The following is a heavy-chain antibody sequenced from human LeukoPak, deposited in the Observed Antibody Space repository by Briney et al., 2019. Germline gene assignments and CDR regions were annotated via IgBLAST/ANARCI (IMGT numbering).Heavy chain of an antibody. D-gene: IGHD6-6*01. CDR2: IIPIFGTA. CDR3: ARDLSIAAPQDYYYYMDV. Sequence: SVKVSCKASGGTFSSYAISWVRQVPGQGLEWMGGIIPIFGTANYAQKFQGRVTITTDESTSTAYMELSSLRSEDTAVYYCARDLSIAAPQDYYYYMDVWGKGTTVTVSS. V-gene: IGHV1-69*05. CDR1: GGTFSSYA. J-gene: IGHJ6*03.